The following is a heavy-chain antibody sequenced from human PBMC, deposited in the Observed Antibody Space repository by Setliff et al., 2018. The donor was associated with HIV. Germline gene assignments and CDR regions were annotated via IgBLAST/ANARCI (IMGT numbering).Heavy chain of an antibody. J-gene: IGHJ4*02. CDR3: ARDLIGEETRRFDY. V-gene: IGHV1-18*01. CDR2: ISTYNGNT. CDR1: GYTFTSYG. D-gene: IGHD2-8*01. Sequence: KVSCKASGYTFTSYGISWVRQAPGQGLEWMGWISTYNGNTNYAQKLQGRVTMTTDTSTSTAYMELRSLRSDDTAVYYCARDLIGEETRRFDYWGQGTLVTVSS.